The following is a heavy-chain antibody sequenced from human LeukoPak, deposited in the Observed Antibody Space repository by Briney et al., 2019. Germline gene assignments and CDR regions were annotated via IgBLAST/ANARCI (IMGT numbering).Heavy chain of an antibody. CDR1: GGSISSSSYY. CDR3: ARGRFYGFSGDS. CDR2: IYYSGST. J-gene: IGHJ4*02. D-gene: IGHD3-10*01. V-gene: IGHV4-39*07. Sequence: SETLSLTCTVSGGSISSSSYYWGWIRQPPGKGLEWIGSIYYSGSTYYNPSLKSRVTIPVDTSKNQFSLKLSSVTAADTAVYYCARGRFYGFSGDSWGLGSLVTVSS.